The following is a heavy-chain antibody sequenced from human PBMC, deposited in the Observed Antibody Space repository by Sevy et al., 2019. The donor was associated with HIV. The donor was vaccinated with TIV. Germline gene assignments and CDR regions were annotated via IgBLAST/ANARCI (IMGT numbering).Heavy chain of an antibody. CDR2: ISYDGSNK. CDR1: GFTFSSYG. J-gene: IGHJ6*02. D-gene: IGHD2-15*01. Sequence: GESLKISCAASGFTFSSYGMHWVRQAPGKGLEWVAVISYDGSNKYYADSVKGRFTISRDNSKNTLYLQMNSLRAEDTAVYYCAKDGVEYCSGGSCYDYYYYGMDVWGQGTTVTVSS. V-gene: IGHV3-30*18. CDR3: AKDGVEYCSGGSCYDYYYYGMDV.